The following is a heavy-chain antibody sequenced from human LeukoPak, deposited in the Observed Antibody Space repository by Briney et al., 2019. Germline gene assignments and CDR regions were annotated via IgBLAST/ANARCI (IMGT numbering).Heavy chain of an antibody. CDR3: AKVGYYDSSGFDLFDY. CDR2: ISGSGGST. V-gene: IGHV3-23*01. D-gene: IGHD3-22*01. CDR1: GFTFTSYT. Sequence: GGSLRLSCAASGFTFTSYTMNWVRQAPGKGLEWVSAISGSGGSTYYADSVKGRFTISRDNSKNTLYLQMNSLRAEDTAVYYCAKVGYYDSSGFDLFDYWGQGTLVTVSS. J-gene: IGHJ4*02.